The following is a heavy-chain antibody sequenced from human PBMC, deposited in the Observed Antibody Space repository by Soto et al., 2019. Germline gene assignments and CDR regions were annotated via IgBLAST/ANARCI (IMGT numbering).Heavy chain of an antibody. Sequence: PSETLSLTCTVSGGSVSSGSYYWSWIRQPPGKGLEWIGYIYYSGSTNYNPSLKSRVTISVDTSKNQFSLKLSSVTAADTAVYYCASGSSSWVYYYYYGMDVWGQGTTVTVSS. CDR1: GGSVSSGSYY. V-gene: IGHV4-61*01. CDR2: IYYSGST. CDR3: ASGSSSWVYYYYYGMDV. J-gene: IGHJ6*02. D-gene: IGHD6-13*01.